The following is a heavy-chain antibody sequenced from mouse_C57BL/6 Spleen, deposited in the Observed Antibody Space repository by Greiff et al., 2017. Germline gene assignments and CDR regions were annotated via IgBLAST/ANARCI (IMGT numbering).Heavy chain of an antibody. V-gene: IGHV1-64*01. CDR1: GYTFTSYW. D-gene: IGHD3-1*01. Sequence: QVQLQQPGAELVKPGASVKLSCKASGYTFTSYWMHWVKQRPGQGLEWIGMIHPNSGSTKYNEKFKSKATLTVDKSSSTAYMQLSSLTSEDSAVYDCAEARNTGGYFDVWGTGTTVTVSS. CDR2: IHPNSGST. J-gene: IGHJ1*03. CDR3: AEARNTGGYFDV.